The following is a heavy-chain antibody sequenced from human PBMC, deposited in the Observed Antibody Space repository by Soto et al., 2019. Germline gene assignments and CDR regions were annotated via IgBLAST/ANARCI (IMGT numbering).Heavy chain of an antibody. CDR2: IKQDGSEK. V-gene: IGHV3-7*04. J-gene: IGHJ4*02. D-gene: IGHD6-19*01. Sequence: GSLRLSCAASGFTFSSYWMSWVRQAPGKGLEWVANIKQDGSEKYYVDSVKGRFTISRDNAKNSLYLQMNSLRAEDTAVYYCARGSGWYDYYFDYWGQGTLVTVSS. CDR1: GFTFSSYW. CDR3: ARGSGWYDYYFDY.